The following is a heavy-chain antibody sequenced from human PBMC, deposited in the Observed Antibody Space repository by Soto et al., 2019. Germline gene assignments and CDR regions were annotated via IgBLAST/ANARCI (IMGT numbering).Heavy chain of an antibody. CDR1: GYTFTNYD. Sequence: QVQLVQSGAEVKKPGASVKVSCKASGYTFTNYDINWVRQATGQGLEWMGWMNPISGETGYAQKFQGRVTMTRNTSITPAYMELNSLGSEDTAVYFCARMATSGSLNWFDPWGQGTLVTVTS. D-gene: IGHD3-22*01. CDR2: MNPISGET. J-gene: IGHJ5*02. CDR3: ARMATSGSLNWFDP. V-gene: IGHV1-8*01.